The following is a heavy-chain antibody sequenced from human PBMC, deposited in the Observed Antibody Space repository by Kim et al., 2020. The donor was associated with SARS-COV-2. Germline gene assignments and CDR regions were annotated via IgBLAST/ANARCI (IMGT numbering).Heavy chain of an antibody. Sequence: GGSLRLSCAASGFTFSSYAMHWVRQAPGKGLEWVAVISYDGSNKYYADSVKGRFTISRDNSKNTLYLQMNSLRAEDTAVYYCAREDSSLGRGAFDIWGQGTMVTVSS. CDR2: ISYDGSNK. J-gene: IGHJ3*02. CDR3: AREDSSLGRGAFDI. CDR1: GFTFSSYA. D-gene: IGHD6-6*01. V-gene: IGHV3-30-3*01.